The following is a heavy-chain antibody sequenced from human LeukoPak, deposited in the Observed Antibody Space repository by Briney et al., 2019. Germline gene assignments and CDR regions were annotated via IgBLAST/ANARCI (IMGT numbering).Heavy chain of an antibody. CDR2: INHSGST. CDR1: GGSFSGYY. D-gene: IGHD3-9*01. Sequence: SETLSLTCAVYGGSFSGYYWSWIRHPPGKGLEWIGEINHSGSTNYNPSLKSRVTISVDTSKNQFSLKLSSVTAADTAVYYCAREKLRLPYYDILTGYNYFDYWGQGTLVTVSS. V-gene: IGHV4-34*01. CDR3: AREKLRLPYYDILTGYNYFDY. J-gene: IGHJ4*02.